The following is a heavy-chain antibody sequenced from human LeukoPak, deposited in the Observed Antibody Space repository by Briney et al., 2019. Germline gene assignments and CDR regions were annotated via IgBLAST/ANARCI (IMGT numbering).Heavy chain of an antibody. CDR2: ISGSGGNT. Sequence: GGSLRLSCAASGFTFSSYAMSWVRQAPGKGLEWVSGISGSGGNTYYADSVKGRFTISRDNSKNTLYLQMNSLRAEDTAVYYCAKDVAVINGYYFDYWGQGTLATVSS. V-gene: IGHV3-23*01. CDR3: AKDVAVINGYYFDY. CDR1: GFTFSSYA. D-gene: IGHD2-21*01. J-gene: IGHJ4*02.